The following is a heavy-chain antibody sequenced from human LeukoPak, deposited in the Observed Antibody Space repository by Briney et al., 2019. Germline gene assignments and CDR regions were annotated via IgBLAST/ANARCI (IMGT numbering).Heavy chain of an antibody. Sequence: ASVKVSFKASGYTFTGYYMHWVRQAPGQGLEWMGWINPNSGGTNYAQKFQGRVTMTRDTSISTAYMELSRLRSDDTAVHYCARLMRYYDFWSGDYYGMDVWGQGTTVTVSS. CDR1: GYTFTGYY. D-gene: IGHD3-3*01. V-gene: IGHV1-2*02. CDR2: INPNSGGT. CDR3: ARLMRYYDFWSGDYYGMDV. J-gene: IGHJ6*02.